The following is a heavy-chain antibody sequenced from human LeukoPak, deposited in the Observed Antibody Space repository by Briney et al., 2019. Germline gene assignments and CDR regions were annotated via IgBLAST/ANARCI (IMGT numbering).Heavy chain of an antibody. D-gene: IGHD6-6*01. CDR1: ELTFSNYW. Sequence: GGSLRLSCAASELTFSNYWMSWVRQAPGKGLDCMANIKQDGSEKNYVDSVKGRFTTSRDNAKNSPYLQINSLRAEDTALYYCAKYARGPLDWGQGTLVTVSS. CDR3: AKYARGPLD. V-gene: IGHV3-7*01. CDR2: IKQDGSEK. J-gene: IGHJ4*02.